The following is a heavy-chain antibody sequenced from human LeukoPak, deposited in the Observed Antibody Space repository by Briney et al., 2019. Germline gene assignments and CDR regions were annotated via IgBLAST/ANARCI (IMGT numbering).Heavy chain of an antibody. CDR1: GGSFSGYY. V-gene: IGHV4-34*01. J-gene: IGHJ4*02. CDR3: ARAGRDFWSGYYDY. D-gene: IGHD3-3*01. Sequence: PSETLSLPCAVYGGSFSGYYWSWIPQPPGKGLEWIGEINHSGSTNYNPSLKSRVTISVDTSKNQSSLKLSSVTAADTAVYYCARAGRDFWSGYYDYWGQGTLVTVSS. CDR2: INHSGST.